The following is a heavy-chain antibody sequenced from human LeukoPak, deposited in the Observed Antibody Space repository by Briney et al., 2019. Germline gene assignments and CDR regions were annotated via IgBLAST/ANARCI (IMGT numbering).Heavy chain of an antibody. Sequence: GGSLRLSCAASGFTFSSYAMSWVRQAPGKGLEWVSAISGSGGSTYYADSVKGRFTVSRDNSKNTLYLQMNSLRAEDTAVYYCAKDDVKRALGDYVAWGQGTLVTVSS. CDR1: GFTFSSYA. J-gene: IGHJ5*02. CDR2: ISGSGGST. D-gene: IGHD4-17*01. CDR3: AKDDVKRALGDYVA. V-gene: IGHV3-23*01.